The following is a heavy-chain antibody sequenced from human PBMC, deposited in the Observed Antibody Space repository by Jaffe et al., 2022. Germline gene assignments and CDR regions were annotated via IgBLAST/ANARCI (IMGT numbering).Heavy chain of an antibody. J-gene: IGHJ3*02. Sequence: QVQLQESGPGLVKPSETLSLTCTVSGGSISSYYWSWIRQPPGKGLEWIGYIYYSGSTNYNPSLKSRVTISVDTSKNQFSLKLSSVTAADTAVYYCARWSPRGGGAFDIWGQGTMVTVSS. CDR3: ARWSPRGGGAFDI. V-gene: IGHV4-59*01. D-gene: IGHD3-10*01. CDR1: GGSISSYY. CDR2: IYYSGST.